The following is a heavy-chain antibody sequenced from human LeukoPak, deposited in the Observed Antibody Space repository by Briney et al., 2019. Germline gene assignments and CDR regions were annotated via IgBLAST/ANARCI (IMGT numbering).Heavy chain of an antibody. J-gene: IGHJ5*02. D-gene: IGHD3-22*01. CDR2: IYTSGST. V-gene: IGHV4-4*07. CDR1: SGSISSYY. Sequence: PSETLSLTCTVSSGSISSYYWSWIRQPAGKGLEWIGRIYTSGSTNYNPSLKSRVTMSVDTSKNQFSLKLSSVTAADTAVYYCARLLYYYDSSGYFRDPNWFDPWGQGTLVTVSS. CDR3: ARLLYYYDSSGYFRDPNWFDP.